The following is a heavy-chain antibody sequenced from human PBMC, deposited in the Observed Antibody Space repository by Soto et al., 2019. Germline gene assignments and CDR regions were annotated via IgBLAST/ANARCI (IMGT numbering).Heavy chain of an antibody. D-gene: IGHD1-26*01. CDR1: GSTLSDHY. CDR2: SGNKANSDTT. V-gene: IGHV3-72*01. Sequence: GGSLRLSCAASGSTLSDHYVDWVRQAPGKGLEWVGRSGNKANSDTTEYGSSVKGRFTISRDDSKNSMYLQMNSLKTEDTAVYYCTRGYSGIDIYAFDIWGQGTLVTVSS. J-gene: IGHJ3*02. CDR3: TRGYSGIDIYAFDI.